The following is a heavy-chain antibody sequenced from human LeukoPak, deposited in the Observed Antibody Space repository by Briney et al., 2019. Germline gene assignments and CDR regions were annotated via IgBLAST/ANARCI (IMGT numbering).Heavy chain of an antibody. CDR2: IDPNSGGT. Sequence: ASVKVSCKASGYTFTGYYMHWVRQAPGQGLEWMGWIDPNSGGTNYAQKFQGRVTMTRDTSISTAYMELSRLRSDDTAVYYCARVTMVRGDSWFDPWGQGTLVTVSS. D-gene: IGHD3-10*01. V-gene: IGHV1-2*02. J-gene: IGHJ5*02. CDR3: ARVTMVRGDSWFDP. CDR1: GYTFTGYY.